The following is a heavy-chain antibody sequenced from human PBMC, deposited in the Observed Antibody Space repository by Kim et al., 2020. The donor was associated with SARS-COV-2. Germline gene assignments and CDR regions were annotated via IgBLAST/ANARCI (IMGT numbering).Heavy chain of an antibody. CDR1: GFTFSSYA. D-gene: IGHD3-22*01. V-gene: IGHV3-23*01. Sequence: GGSLRLSCAASGFTFSSYAMSWVRQAPGKGLEWVSAISGSGGSTYYADSVKGRITISRDNSKNTLYLQMNSLRAEDTAVYYCAKGDSSGRRANFDYWGQGTLVTVSS. CDR2: ISGSGGST. J-gene: IGHJ4*02. CDR3: AKGDSSGRRANFDY.